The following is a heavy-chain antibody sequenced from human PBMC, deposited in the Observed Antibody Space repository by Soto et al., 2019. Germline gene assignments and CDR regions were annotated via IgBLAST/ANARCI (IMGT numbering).Heavy chain of an antibody. CDR3: ARGPSYSDSYFDH. CDR2: IYSGGST. D-gene: IGHD4-17*01. CDR1: GVTVSSNY. J-gene: IGHJ4*02. V-gene: IGHV3-66*01. Sequence: GGSLRLSCAASGVTVSSNYMSWVRQAPGKGLEWVSVIYSGGSTYYADSVKGRFTISRDNSKNTLYLQMNSLRAEDTAVYYCARGPSYSDSYFDHWGQGTLVTVSS.